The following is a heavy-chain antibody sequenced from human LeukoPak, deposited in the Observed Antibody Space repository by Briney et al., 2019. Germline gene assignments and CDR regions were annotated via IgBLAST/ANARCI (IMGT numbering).Heavy chain of an antibody. D-gene: IGHD1-1*01. J-gene: IGHJ3*02. CDR3: ARQTRDAFDI. CDR1: GYSFISSW. Sequence: GESLKISCKGSGYSFISSWIAWVRQMPGKGLEWIGLIYPGDSNTRYSPSFQGQVTISADKSINTAYVQWSSLKASDTAIYYCARQTRDAFDIWGQGTMVTVSS. CDR2: IYPGDSNT. V-gene: IGHV5-51*01.